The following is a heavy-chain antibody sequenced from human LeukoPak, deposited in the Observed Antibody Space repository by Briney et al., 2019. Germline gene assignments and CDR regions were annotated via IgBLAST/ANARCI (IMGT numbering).Heavy chain of an antibody. Sequence: GASVKVSCQASGYTFTSHGISWVRQAPGQGLEWMGWISTYNGDTRYAQKFRDRVTLTSDTSTSTAYMEVRSLKSDDTAVYYCARDLAFLPVPAANGWLDPWGQGTTVTVSS. CDR1: GYTFTSHG. J-gene: IGHJ6*02. V-gene: IGHV1-18*01. CDR3: ARDLAFLPVPAANGWLDP. CDR2: ISTYNGDT. D-gene: IGHD6-19*01.